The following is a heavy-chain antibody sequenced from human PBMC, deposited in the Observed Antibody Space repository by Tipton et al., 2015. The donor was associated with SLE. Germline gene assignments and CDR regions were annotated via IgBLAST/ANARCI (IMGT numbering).Heavy chain of an antibody. CDR2: VYFTGST. V-gene: IGHV4-39*07. D-gene: IGHD1-7*01. J-gene: IGHJ2*01. CDR3: ARVGITGTTWDWYFDL. Sequence: TLSLTCDVSGGSINSDSYYWGWVRQPPGEGLEWIGSVYFTGSTYYNPSLKSRVTISVDTSKNQFSLKLSSVTAADTAVYYCARVGITGTTWDWYFDLWGRGTLVTVSS. CDR1: GGSINSDSYY.